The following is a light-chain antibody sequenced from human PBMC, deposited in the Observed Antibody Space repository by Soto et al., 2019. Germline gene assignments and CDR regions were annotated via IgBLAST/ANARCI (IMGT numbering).Light chain of an antibody. Sequence: EIVLTQSPGTLSLSPWEIATLSCRAIQSVISSYLAWYQQKPGQAPRLLIYGASSRATGTPDRFSGSGSGTDFTLTITRLEPEDFAVYYCQQYGSSPLTLGPGTKVDN. CDR2: GAS. CDR1: QSVISSY. V-gene: IGKV3-20*01. CDR3: QQYGSSPLT. J-gene: IGKJ3*01.